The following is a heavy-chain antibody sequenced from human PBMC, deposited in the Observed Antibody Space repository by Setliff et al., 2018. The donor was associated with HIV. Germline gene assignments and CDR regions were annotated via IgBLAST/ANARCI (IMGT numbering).Heavy chain of an antibody. Sequence: SETLSLTCAVSGGSISSSNWWSWVRQPPGEGLEWIGEISHNGSTNYNPSLKSRVTISVDTSMNQFSLRLTSVTAADTAAYFCARVARGGHSSRWYYFDYWGQGTLVTVPQ. CDR2: ISHNGST. D-gene: IGHD6-13*01. J-gene: IGHJ4*02. CDR3: ARVARGGHSSRWYYFDY. V-gene: IGHV4-4*02. CDR1: GGSISSSNW.